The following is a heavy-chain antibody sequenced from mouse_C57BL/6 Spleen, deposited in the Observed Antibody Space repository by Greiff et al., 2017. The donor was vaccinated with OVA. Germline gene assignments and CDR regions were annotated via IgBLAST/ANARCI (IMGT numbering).Heavy chain of an antibody. CDR1: GYTFTSYW. CDR3: ARFGSSHWYFDV. Sequence: QVQLQQPGAELVKPGASVKLSCKASGYTFTSYWMQWVKQRPGQGLEWIGEIDPSDSYTNYNQKFKGKATLTVDTSYSTDYMQLSSLTSEDSAVYYCARFGSSHWYFDVWGTGTTVTVSS. CDR2: IDPSDSYT. J-gene: IGHJ1*03. D-gene: IGHD1-1*01. V-gene: IGHV1-50*01.